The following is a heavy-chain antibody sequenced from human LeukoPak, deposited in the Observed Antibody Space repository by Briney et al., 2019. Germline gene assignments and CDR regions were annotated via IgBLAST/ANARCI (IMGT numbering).Heavy chain of an antibody. Sequence: GESLKISCKGSGYSFTSYWIGWVRQMPGKGLKWMGIIYPGDSDARYSPSFEGQVTISADKSISTSYLQWSSLKASDSAMYYCVRPRERSTGTTLDYWGQGTLVTVSS. D-gene: IGHD1-1*01. CDR2: IYPGDSDA. J-gene: IGHJ4*02. CDR1: GYSFTSYW. CDR3: VRPRERSTGTTLDY. V-gene: IGHV5-51*01.